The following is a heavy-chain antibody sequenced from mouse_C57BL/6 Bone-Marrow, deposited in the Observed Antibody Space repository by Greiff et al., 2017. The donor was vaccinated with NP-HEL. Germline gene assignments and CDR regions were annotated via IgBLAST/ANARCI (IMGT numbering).Heavy chain of an antibody. D-gene: IGHD2-5*01. Sequence: VQLQQSGAELVRPGASVKLSCTASGFNIKDDYMHWVKQRPEQGLEWIGWIDPENGDTEYASKFQGKTTITADTSSNTAYLQLSSLTSEDTSVYYCTTPFYYSNYVYYFDYWGQGTTLTVSA. V-gene: IGHV14-4*01. CDR1: GFNIKDDY. CDR2: IDPENGDT. J-gene: IGHJ2*01. CDR3: TTPFYYSNYVYYFDY.